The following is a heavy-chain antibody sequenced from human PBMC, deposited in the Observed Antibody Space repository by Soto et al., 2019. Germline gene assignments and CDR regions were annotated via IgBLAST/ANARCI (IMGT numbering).Heavy chain of an antibody. CDR1: GFTFSNAW. CDR2: IKSKTDGGTT. V-gene: IGHV3-15*01. CDR3: TTDSYSGYDQRDAFDI. Sequence: GGSLRLSCAASGFTFSNAWMSWVRQAPGKGLEWVGRIKSKTDGGTTDYAAPVKGRFTISRDDSKNTLYLQMNSLKTEDTAVYYCTTDSYSGYDQRDAFDIWGQGTMVTVSS. J-gene: IGHJ3*02. D-gene: IGHD5-12*01.